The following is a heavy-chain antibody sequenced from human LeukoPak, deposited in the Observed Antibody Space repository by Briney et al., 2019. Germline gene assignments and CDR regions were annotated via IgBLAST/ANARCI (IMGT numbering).Heavy chain of an antibody. CDR1: GYSISSGYY. CDR3: AKGSGKIDY. CDR2: IYHSGST. Sequence: SETLSLTCTVSGYSISSGYYWGWIRQPPGKGLEWIGNIYHSGSTYYNPSLKSRVTISVDTSKSQFSLKLSSVTAADTAVYYCAKGSGKIDYWGQGTLVTVSS. D-gene: IGHD6-19*01. J-gene: IGHJ4*02. V-gene: IGHV4-38-2*02.